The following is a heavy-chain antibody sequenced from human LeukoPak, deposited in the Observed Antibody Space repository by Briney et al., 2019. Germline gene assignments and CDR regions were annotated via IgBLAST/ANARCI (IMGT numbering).Heavy chain of an antibody. Sequence: GGSLRLFCGASGFTYSRFGMHWVRGARGKGLVCVAFIRYDGSNKYYRDSVKVLFTITRHNSKNTLYLQMNSLRAEDTAVYYCAKDPRNGDGDYVYFDYWGQGTLVTVSS. CDR1: GFTYSRFG. D-gene: IGHD4-17*01. CDR2: IRYDGSNK. CDR3: AKDPRNGDGDYVYFDY. J-gene: IGHJ4*02. V-gene: IGHV3-30*02.